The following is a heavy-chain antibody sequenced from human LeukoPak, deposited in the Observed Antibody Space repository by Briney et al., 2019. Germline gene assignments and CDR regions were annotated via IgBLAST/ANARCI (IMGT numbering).Heavy chain of an antibody. CDR3: ARDYYGSGSYYEIDP. CDR2: INPNSGGT. Sequence: TSVKVSCKASGYTFTGYYMHWVRQAPGQGLEWMGWINPNSGGTNYAQKFQGRVTMTRDTSISTAYMELSRLRSDDTAVYYCARDYYGSGSYYEIDPWGQGTLVTVSS. CDR1: GYTFTGYY. D-gene: IGHD3-10*01. J-gene: IGHJ5*02. V-gene: IGHV1-2*02.